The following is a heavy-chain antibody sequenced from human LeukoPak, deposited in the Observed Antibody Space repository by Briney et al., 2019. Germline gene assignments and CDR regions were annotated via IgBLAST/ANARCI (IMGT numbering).Heavy chain of an antibody. Sequence: PSETLSLTCAVYGGSFSGYYWSWIRQPPGKGLEWIGEINHSGSTNYNPSLKTRVTISVDTSKNQFSLKLSSVTAADTAVYYCARRPLSFDYWGQGTLVTVSS. CDR1: GGSFSGYY. CDR3: ARRPLSFDY. CDR2: INHSGST. D-gene: IGHD2-8*01. V-gene: IGHV4-34*01. J-gene: IGHJ4*02.